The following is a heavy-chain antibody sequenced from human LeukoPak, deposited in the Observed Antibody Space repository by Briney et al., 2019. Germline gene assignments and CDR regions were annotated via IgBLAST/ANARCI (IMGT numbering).Heavy chain of an antibody. CDR3: ARGETGYSGYGPFDY. J-gene: IGHJ4*02. CDR2: IIPIFGTA. CDR1: GGTFSSYA. Sequence: ASVKVSCKASGGTFSSYAISWVRQAPGQGLEWMGGIIPIFGTANYAQKFQGRVTITTDESTSTAYMELSSLRSEDTAVYHCARGETGYSGYGPFDYWGQGTLVTVSS. D-gene: IGHD5-12*01. V-gene: IGHV1-69*05.